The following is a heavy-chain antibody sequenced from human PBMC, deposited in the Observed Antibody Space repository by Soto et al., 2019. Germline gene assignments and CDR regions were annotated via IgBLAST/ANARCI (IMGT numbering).Heavy chain of an antibody. CDR2: ISAYNGNT. CDR1: GYTFTSYG. CDR3: ARGQEAAGIGWGPEYFQH. Sequence: QVQLVQSGAEVKKPGASVKVSCKASGYTFTSYGISWVRQAPGQGLEWMGWISAYNGNTNYAQKLQGRVTMTTDTATRTAYRELRSLRSDDTAVYCCARGQEAAGIGWGPEYFQHWGQGTLVTVSS. J-gene: IGHJ1*01. V-gene: IGHV1-18*01. D-gene: IGHD6-13*01.